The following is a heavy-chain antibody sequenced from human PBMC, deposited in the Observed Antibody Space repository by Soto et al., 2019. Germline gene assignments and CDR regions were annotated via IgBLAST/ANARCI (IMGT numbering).Heavy chain of an antibody. V-gene: IGHV3-64*01. D-gene: IGHD3-10*01. CDR2: ISSKGGST. Sequence: EVQLVESGGGLVQPGGSLRLSCAASGFTFSSYAMHWVRQAPGKGLEYVSAISSKGGSTYYANSVKGRFTISSDNSKNALYLQMGSLRAEERAVYYCGRQGRAVSSYYFDYWGQGTLVTVSS. J-gene: IGHJ4*02. CDR1: GFTFSSYA. CDR3: GRQGRAVSSYYFDY.